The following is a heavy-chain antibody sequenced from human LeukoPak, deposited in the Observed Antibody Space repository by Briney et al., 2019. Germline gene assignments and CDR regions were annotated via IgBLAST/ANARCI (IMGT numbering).Heavy chain of an antibody. CDR1: GFTFSSYR. V-gene: IGHV3-21*01. D-gene: IGHD6-6*01. CDR3: ASSIAEDYLDY. CDR2: ISSSTSYI. Sequence: GGSLRLSCAAYGFTFSSYRMNWVRQAPGKGLQWVSYISSSTSYIYYADSVKGRFTISRDNATNSLYLQMNSLRAEDTAVYYCASSIAEDYLDYWGQGTLVTVSS. J-gene: IGHJ4*02.